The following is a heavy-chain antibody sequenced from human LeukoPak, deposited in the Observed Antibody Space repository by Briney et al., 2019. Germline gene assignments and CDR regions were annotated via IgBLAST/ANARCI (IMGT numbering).Heavy chain of an antibody. V-gene: IGHV4-61*02. D-gene: IGHD3-10*01. CDR3: ARAPEYGWGSYLPY. CDR1: GSSISSGVYY. CDR2: IHTRGTT. Sequence: DPSETLSLTCTVSGSSISSGVYYWSWIRQPAGKGLEWIGRIHTRGTTNYNPSLKSRVTISVDTPKSQFSLNLSSVTAADTGVYYCARAPEYGWGSYLPYWGQGIQVTVSS. J-gene: IGHJ4*02.